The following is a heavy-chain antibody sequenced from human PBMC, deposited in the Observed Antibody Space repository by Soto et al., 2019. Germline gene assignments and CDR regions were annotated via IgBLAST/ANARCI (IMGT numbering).Heavy chain of an antibody. CDR1: GFSLSTSGVG. V-gene: IGHV2-5*02. Sequence: QITLKESGPTLVKPTQTLTLTCTFSGFSLSTSGVGVGWIRQPPGKALEWLALIYWDDDKRYSPSLKSRLTITKDTSKNQVVLTMTNMDPVDTATYYCATLKEDRYCSSTSCYSYWYFDLWGRDTLVTVSS. CDR3: ATLKEDRYCSSTSCYSYWYFDL. D-gene: IGHD2-2*01. CDR2: IYWDDDK. J-gene: IGHJ2*01.